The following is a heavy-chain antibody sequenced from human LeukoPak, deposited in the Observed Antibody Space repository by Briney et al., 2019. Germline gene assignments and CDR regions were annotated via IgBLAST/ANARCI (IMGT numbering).Heavy chain of an antibody. CDR3: ARDLYGGRGGFGELLYPLWVY. CDR1: GGSISSYY. J-gene: IGHJ4*02. CDR2: IYYSGST. V-gene: IGHV4-59*01. D-gene: IGHD3-10*01. Sequence: SETLSLTCTVSGGSISSYYWSWIRQPPGKGLEWIGYIYYSGSTNYNPSLKSRVTISVDTSKNQFSLKLSSVTAADTAVYYCARDLYGGRGGFGELLYPLWVYWGQGTLVTVSS.